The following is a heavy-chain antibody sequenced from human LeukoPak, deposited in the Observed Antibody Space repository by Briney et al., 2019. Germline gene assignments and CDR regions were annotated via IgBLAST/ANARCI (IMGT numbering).Heavy chain of an antibody. Sequence: PGGSLRLSCAASGFTFSSYAMSWVRQAPGKGLEWVSGISGSGGGTNYADSVKGRFTISRDNPKNTLYLQMNSLRAEDTAVYYCARESYGDDPYYYYGMDVWGQGTTVTVSS. CDR2: ISGSGGGT. J-gene: IGHJ6*02. CDR1: GFTFSSYA. CDR3: ARESYGDDPYYYYGMDV. V-gene: IGHV3-23*01. D-gene: IGHD4-17*01.